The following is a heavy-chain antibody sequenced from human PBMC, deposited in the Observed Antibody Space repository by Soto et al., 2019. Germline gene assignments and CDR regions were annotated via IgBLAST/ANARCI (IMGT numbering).Heavy chain of an antibody. V-gene: IGHV1-69*13. Sequence: SVKVSCKASGGTFSSYAISWVRQAPGQGLEWMGGFIPIFGTANYAQKFQGRVTITADESTSTAYMELSSLRSEDTAVYYCASTGVYDFWSGPPLYGMDVWGQGTTVTVSS. J-gene: IGHJ6*02. D-gene: IGHD3-3*01. CDR1: GGTFSSYA. CDR2: FIPIFGTA. CDR3: ASTGVYDFWSGPPLYGMDV.